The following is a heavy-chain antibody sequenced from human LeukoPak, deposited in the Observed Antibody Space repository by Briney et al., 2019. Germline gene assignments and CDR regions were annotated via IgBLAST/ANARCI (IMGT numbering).Heavy chain of an antibody. Sequence: ASVKVSCKSSGYTFTDYYLHWVRQAPGQGLEWMGWINPNSGGSNYAQRFQGGVTMTRDTSISTAYMELSSLRSDDTAVYYCARGSRSSTWYVPFDYWGQGSLVTVSS. J-gene: IGHJ4*02. CDR3: ARGSRSSTWYVPFDY. CDR2: INPNSGGS. CDR1: GYTFTDYY. D-gene: IGHD6-13*01. V-gene: IGHV1-2*02.